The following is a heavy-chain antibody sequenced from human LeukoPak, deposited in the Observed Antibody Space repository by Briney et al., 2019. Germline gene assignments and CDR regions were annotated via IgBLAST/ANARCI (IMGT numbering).Heavy chain of an antibody. CDR1: GFTVSSNY. CDR3: ARDSVTVNTFDI. D-gene: IGHD4-17*01. CDR2: IYSGGST. Sequence: GESLKISCAASGFTVSSNYMSWVRQAPGKGLEWVSVIYSGGSTYYADSVKGRFTISRDNSKNTLYLQMNSLRAEDTAVYYCARDSVTVNTFDIWGQGTMVTVSS. J-gene: IGHJ3*02. V-gene: IGHV3-66*01.